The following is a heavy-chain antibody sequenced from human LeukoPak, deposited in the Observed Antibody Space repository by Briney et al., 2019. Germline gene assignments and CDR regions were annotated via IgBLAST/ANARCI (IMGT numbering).Heavy chain of an antibody. J-gene: IGHJ6*02. CDR2: IYHSGST. V-gene: IGHV4-59*12. Sequence: SETLSLTCTVSGGSLGSYYWNWIRQPPGKGLEWIGYIYHSGSTYYNPSLKSRVTISVDRSKNQFSLKLSSVTAADTAVYYCARDRRDYYYGMDVWGQGTTVTVSS. CDR1: GGSLGSYY. CDR3: ARDRRDYYYGMDV.